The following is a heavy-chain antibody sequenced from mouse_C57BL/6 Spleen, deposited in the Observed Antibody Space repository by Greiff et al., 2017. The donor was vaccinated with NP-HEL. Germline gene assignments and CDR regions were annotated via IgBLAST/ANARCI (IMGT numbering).Heavy chain of an antibody. J-gene: IGHJ4*01. Sequence: QVQLQQSGAELVKPGASVKMSCKASGYTFTSYWITWVKQRPGQGLEWIGDIYPGSGSTNYNEKFKSKATLTVDTSSSTAYMQLSSLTSEDSAVYYCARGYGYDVGYYAMDYWGQGTSVTVSS. V-gene: IGHV1-55*01. D-gene: IGHD2-2*01. CDR3: ARGYGYDVGYYAMDY. CDR2: IYPGSGST. CDR1: GYTFTSYW.